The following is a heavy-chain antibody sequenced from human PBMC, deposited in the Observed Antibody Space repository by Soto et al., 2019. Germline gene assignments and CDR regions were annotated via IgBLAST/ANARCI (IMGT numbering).Heavy chain of an antibody. CDR3: ARQGPASILITWFDP. Sequence: SETLSLTCTVSGGSISSYYWSWIRQPPGKGLEWIWYIYYSGSTNYNPSLKSRATISLDTSKNQFSLKLSSVTAADTAVYYCARQGPASILITWFDPWGQGTLVTVSS. CDR2: IYYSGST. D-gene: IGHD2-2*01. J-gene: IGHJ5*02. V-gene: IGHV4-59*08. CDR1: GGSISSYY.